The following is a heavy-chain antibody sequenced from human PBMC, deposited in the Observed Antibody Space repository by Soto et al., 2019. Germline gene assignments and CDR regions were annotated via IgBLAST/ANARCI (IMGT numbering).Heavy chain of an antibody. V-gene: IGHV1-69*04. CDR1: GGTFSSYT. CDR3: ARDLAAADY. J-gene: IGHJ4*02. Sequence: SVKVSCKASGGTFSSYTISWVRQAPGQGLEWMGRIIPILGIANYAQKFQGRVTLTVDTSTSTVYMELSSLRFEDTAVYYCARDLAAADYWGQGTLVTVSS. CDR2: IIPILGIA. D-gene: IGHD6-13*01.